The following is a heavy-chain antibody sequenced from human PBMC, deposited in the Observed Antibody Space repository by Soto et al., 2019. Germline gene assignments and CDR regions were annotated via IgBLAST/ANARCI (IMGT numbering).Heavy chain of an antibody. J-gene: IGHJ6*02. CDR1: GYNFTTFW. V-gene: IGHV5-10-1*01. D-gene: IGHD5-18*01. Sequence: ESLQISCKASGYNFTTFWISWMRQVPGKGLEWMGRIDPSDSYSNYSPSFHGHITISAAKSINTAYLHFSNLKASDTAVYYCARHFPLPTALQFYYHYYYGVDVWGHGTAVTVSS. CDR3: ARHFPLPTALQFYYHYYYGVDV. CDR2: IDPSDSYS.